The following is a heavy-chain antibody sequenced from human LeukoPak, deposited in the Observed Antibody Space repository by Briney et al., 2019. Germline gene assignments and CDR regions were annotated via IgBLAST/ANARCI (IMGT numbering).Heavy chain of an antibody. CDR3: AKPPYTGFDY. V-gene: IGHV3-23*01. J-gene: IGHJ4*02. CDR1: GFTFGNYA. D-gene: IGHD1-1*01. CDR2: ISGSGVST. Sequence: GGSLRLSCAASGFTFGNYAMSWVRQAPGKGLEWVSGISGSGVSTYYADSVKGRFTISRDTSKNTLYLQMNSLRADDTAVYYCAKPPYTGFDYWGQGTLVTVSS.